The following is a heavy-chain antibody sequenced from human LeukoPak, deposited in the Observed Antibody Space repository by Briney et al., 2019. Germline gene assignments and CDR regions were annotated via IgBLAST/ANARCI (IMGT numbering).Heavy chain of an antibody. Sequence: ASVKVSCKASGYTFTGYYMHWVRQAPGQGLEWMGIINPSGGSTSYAQKFQGRVTMTRDTSTSTVYMELSSLRSEDTAVYYCARGAQPSIVVVPAATVAGALDDAFDIWGQGTMVTVSS. CDR2: INPSGGST. J-gene: IGHJ3*02. D-gene: IGHD2-2*01. CDR3: ARGAQPSIVVVPAATVAGALDDAFDI. CDR1: GYTFTGYY. V-gene: IGHV1-46*01.